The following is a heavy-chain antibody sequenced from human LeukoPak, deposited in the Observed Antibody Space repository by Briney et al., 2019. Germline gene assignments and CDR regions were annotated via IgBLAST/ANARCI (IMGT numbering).Heavy chain of an antibody. CDR2: ISSSGGST. CDR3: AKVWDTYYYDSSGSFNY. D-gene: IGHD3-22*01. CDR1: GFTFSSYA. Sequence: GGSLRLSCAASGFTFSSYAMSWVRQAPGKGLEWVSAISSSGGSTYYADSVKGRFTISRDNSKNTLYLQMNSLRAEDTAVYYCAKVWDTYYYDSSGSFNYWGQGTLVTVSS. J-gene: IGHJ4*02. V-gene: IGHV3-23*01.